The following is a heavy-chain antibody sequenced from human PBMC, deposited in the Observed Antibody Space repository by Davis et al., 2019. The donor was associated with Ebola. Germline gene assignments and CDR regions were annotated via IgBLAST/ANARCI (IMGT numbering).Heavy chain of an antibody. J-gene: IGHJ3*02. CDR2: IHHGGGA. CDR1: GVSITTHF. V-gene: IGHV4-59*11. Sequence: PSETLSLTCTVSGVSITTHFWSWIRQPPGKGLEWIGFIHHGGGANSNPSLKSRVTFSIDTSKSQVSLKLTSVTAADTAVSYCARDTRPCGNDCYDDTFDMWGQGTVVIVSS. D-gene: IGHD2-21*01. CDR3: ARDTRPCGNDCYDDTFDM.